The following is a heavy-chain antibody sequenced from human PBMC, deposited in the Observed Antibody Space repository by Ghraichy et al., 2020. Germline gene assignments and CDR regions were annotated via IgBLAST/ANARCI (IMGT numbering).Heavy chain of an antibody. Sequence: ASVKVSCKTARATFISPFISWERVCPVQRLEWMGWINPNTGVTNYAQKFQGRVTMTRDTSITTAYMELSSLRSDDTAVYFCARLGGSYDSSGFYPRFDYWGQGTLVTVSS. CDR3: ARLGGSYDSSGFYPRFDY. CDR1: RATFISPF. V-gene: IGHV1-2*02. J-gene: IGHJ4*02. D-gene: IGHD3-22*01. CDR2: INPNTGVT.